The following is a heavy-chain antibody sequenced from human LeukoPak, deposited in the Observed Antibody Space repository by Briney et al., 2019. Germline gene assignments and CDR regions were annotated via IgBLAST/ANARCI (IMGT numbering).Heavy chain of an antibody. CDR2: IYYSGST. J-gene: IGHJ4*02. V-gene: IGHV4-38-2*02. CDR1: GYSVSSGYY. CDR3: ARGQDMVRGVIPFGY. Sequence: SETLSLTCSVSGYSVSSGYYWGWIRQPPGKGLEWIGSIYYSGSTYYNPSLKSRVTISVDTSKNQFSLKLSSVTAADTAVYYCARGQDMVRGVIPFGYWGQGTLVTVSS. D-gene: IGHD3-10*01.